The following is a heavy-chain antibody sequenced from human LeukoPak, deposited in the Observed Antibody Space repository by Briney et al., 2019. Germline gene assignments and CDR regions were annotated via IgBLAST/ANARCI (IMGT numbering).Heavy chain of an antibody. CDR2: FFYRGDT. V-gene: IGHV4-59*01. CDR1: GGSISSYY. Sequence: PSETLSLTCTVSGGSISSYYWSWIRQPPGKGLEWIGYFFYRGDTNYNPSLKSRVTISVDTSKSQFSLKLSSVTAADTAVYYCARGLAVATDDAFDIWGQGTMVTVSS. D-gene: IGHD2-15*01. CDR3: ARGLAVATDDAFDI. J-gene: IGHJ3*02.